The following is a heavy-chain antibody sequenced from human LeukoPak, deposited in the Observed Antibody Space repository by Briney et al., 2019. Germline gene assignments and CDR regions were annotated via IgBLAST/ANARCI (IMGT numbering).Heavy chain of an antibody. D-gene: IGHD6-13*01. CDR2: IYYSGST. CDR1: GGSISSGGYY. Sequence: SETLSLTCTVSGGSISSGGYYWSWIRQHPEKGLEWIGYIYYSGSTYYNPSLKSRVTISVDTSKNQFSLKLSSVTAADTAVYYCAGMAQLDAFDIWGQGTMVTVSS. V-gene: IGHV4-31*03. CDR3: AGMAQLDAFDI. J-gene: IGHJ3*02.